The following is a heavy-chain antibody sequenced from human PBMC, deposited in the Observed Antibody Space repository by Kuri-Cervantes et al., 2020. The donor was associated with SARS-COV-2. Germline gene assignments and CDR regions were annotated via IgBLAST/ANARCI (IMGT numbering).Heavy chain of an antibody. CDR3: ARACTASRHYYYYMDV. Sequence: ASVKVSCKASGYTFTSYGISWVRQAPGQGLEWMGWISAYNGNTNYAQKLQGRVTMTTDTSTSTAYMELRSLRSEDTAVYYCARACTASRHYYYYMDVWGKGTTVTVSS. V-gene: IGHV1-18*01. CDR1: GYTFTSYG. CDR2: ISAYNGNT. J-gene: IGHJ6*03.